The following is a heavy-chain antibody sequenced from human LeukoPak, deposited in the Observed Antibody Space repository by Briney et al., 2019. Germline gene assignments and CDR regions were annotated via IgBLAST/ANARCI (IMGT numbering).Heavy chain of an antibody. V-gene: IGHV1-18*01. Sequence: GASVKVSCKASGYTFTTYGISWVRQAPGQGLEWMGWVSNYNGNTHYAQSLQGRVTMTTDTSTSTAYMELRSLRSDDTAVHYCARAFGGYCSDTTCYDSWGQGTLVTVSS. CDR3: ARAFGGYCSDTTCYDS. J-gene: IGHJ4*02. CDR2: VSNYNGNT. CDR1: GYTFTTYG. D-gene: IGHD2-2*01.